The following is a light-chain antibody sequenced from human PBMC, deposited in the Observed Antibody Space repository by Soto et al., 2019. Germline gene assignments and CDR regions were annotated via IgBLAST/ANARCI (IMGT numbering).Light chain of an antibody. Sequence: DIQMTQSPSTLSASVGDRVTITCRASQSFSSWLAWYQQKPGKAPTLLIYKASSLVSGVPSRFSGSGSGTEFTLTSSSRQPDEDATNYCQQYNSYPRTYGQGTKVEIK. J-gene: IGKJ1*01. CDR2: KAS. V-gene: IGKV1-5*03. CDR3: QQYNSYPRT. CDR1: QSFSSW.